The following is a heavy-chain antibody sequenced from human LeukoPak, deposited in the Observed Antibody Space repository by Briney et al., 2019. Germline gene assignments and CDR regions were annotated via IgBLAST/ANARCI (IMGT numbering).Heavy chain of an antibody. J-gene: IGHJ5*02. V-gene: IGHV1-69*13. CDR1: GGTFRTNG. D-gene: IGHD2-21*01. CDR2: IIPMLDSR. CDR3: AREANFGGKLNWFDP. Sequence: ASVKVSCKASGGTFRTNGYTWLRQAPGQGLEWMGGIIPMLDSRSFAQKFQGRVTLTSDESGSTVYMELRNLTSEDTAIYYCAREANFGGKLNWFDPWGQGTLVTVSS.